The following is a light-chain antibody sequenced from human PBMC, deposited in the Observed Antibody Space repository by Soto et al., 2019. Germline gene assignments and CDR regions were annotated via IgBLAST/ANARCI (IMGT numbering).Light chain of an antibody. CDR1: QSVSNW. CDR3: QQFNTYSYT. V-gene: IGKV1-5*01. Sequence: DIQMTQSPSTLSASVGDRATITCRASQSVSNWLAWYQQKPGKAPKLLIYDASSCENGVPSGFSGSGSGTEFTLTISSLQPDDFANYYCQQFNTYSYTFGQGTRVEIK. J-gene: IGKJ2*01. CDR2: DAS.